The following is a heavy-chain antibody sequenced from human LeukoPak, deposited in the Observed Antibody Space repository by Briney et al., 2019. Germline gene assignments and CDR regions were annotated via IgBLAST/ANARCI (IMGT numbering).Heavy chain of an antibody. CDR2: IIPIFGTA. Sequence: GASVKVSCKASGGTFSSYAISWVRQAPGQGLEWMGGIIPIFGTANYAQKFQGRVTITADESTSTAYMELSSLRSEDTAVYYCARGEVTSPWFGVATYYYYYYMDVWGKGTTVTISS. CDR3: ARGEVTSPWFGVATYYYYYYMDV. D-gene: IGHD3-10*01. CDR1: GGTFSSYA. J-gene: IGHJ6*03. V-gene: IGHV1-69*13.